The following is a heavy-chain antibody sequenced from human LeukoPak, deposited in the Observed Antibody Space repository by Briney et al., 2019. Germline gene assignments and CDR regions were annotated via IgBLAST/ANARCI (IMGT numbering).Heavy chain of an antibody. D-gene: IGHD4-23*01. V-gene: IGHV1-18*01. CDR2: ISAYNGNT. CDR1: GYTFTSYG. J-gene: IGHJ6*02. CDR3: AREKVTYYYYYGMDV. Sequence: ASVKVSCKASGYTFTSYGISWVRQAPGQGLEWMGWISAYNGNTNYAQKLQGRVTMTTDTSTSTAYMELRSLRSDDTAVYYCAREKVTYYYYYGMDVWGQGTLVTVSS.